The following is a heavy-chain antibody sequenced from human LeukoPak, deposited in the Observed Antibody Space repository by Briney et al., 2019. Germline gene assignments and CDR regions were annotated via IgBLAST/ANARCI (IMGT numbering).Heavy chain of an antibody. D-gene: IGHD3-22*01. V-gene: IGHV3-23*01. Sequence: GGSLRLSCEASGFSFSNYGMSWVRQAPGKGLEWVAGISDSGGRTNYADSVKGRFTISRDNPKNTLYLQMNSLRAEDTAVYFCAKRGVVIRVILVGFHKEAYYFDSWGQGALVTVSS. CDR2: ISDSGGRT. CDR3: AKRGVVIRVILVGFHKEAYYFDS. CDR1: GFSFSNYG. J-gene: IGHJ4*02.